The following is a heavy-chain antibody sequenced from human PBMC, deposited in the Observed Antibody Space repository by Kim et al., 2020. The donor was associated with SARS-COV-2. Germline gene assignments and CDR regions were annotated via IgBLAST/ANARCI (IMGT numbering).Heavy chain of an antibody. CDR1: GYTFTNFS. Sequence: ASVKVSCKASGYTFTNFSMHWVRQAPGQGLEWMGMINPNSGNPTYPQKFPGRLTITWDTSTTTAYLQLSSLRSQDTAVYFCARGTYYDGWCGFFPHYY. CDR3: ARGTYYDGWCGFFPHYY. D-gene: IGHD3-3*01. V-gene: IGHV1-46*01. J-gene: IGHJ6*01. CDR2: INPNSGNP.